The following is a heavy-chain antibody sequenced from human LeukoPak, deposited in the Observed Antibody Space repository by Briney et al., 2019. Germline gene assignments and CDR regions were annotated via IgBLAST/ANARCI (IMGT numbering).Heavy chain of an antibody. V-gene: IGHV3-48*03. CDR3: ARRYCSSTSCLIDY. CDR2: ISSSGTTI. D-gene: IGHD2-2*01. J-gene: IGHJ4*02. Sequence: GGSLRLSCAASGFTFSSYEMNWVRQAPGKGLGWVSYISSSGTTIYYADSVKGRFTISRDNAKNSLYLQMNSLRAEDTAVYYCARRYCSSTSCLIDYWGQGTLVTVSS. CDR1: GFTFSSYE.